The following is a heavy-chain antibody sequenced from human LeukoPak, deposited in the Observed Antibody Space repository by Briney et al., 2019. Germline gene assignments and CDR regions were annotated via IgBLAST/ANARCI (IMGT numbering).Heavy chain of an antibody. V-gene: IGHV3-9*01. CDR1: GFIFDDYA. Sequence: GGSLRLSCAASGFIFDDYAMHWVRQAQGKGLEWVSGISWNSDRIVYADSVKGRFTTSRDNAKNSLYLQMNSLRAEDTALYYCAKDISAASHAFDIWGQGTMVTVSS. CDR2: ISWNSDRI. J-gene: IGHJ3*02. CDR3: AKDISAASHAFDI. D-gene: IGHD2-15*01.